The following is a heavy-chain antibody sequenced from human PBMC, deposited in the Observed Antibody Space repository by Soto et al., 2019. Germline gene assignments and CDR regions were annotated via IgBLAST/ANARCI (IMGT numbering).Heavy chain of an antibody. Sequence: EVQLLESGGGLVQPGGSLRLSCAASGFAFSNCAMSWVRQSPGKGLEWISSLTGGGDNPHYAESVKGRFTISRDNSKSTLFLQINSLSDGDTAVYYCARGGSRWYPFDYWGQGTLVTVSS. CDR1: GFAFSNCA. J-gene: IGHJ4*02. V-gene: IGHV3-23*01. CDR3: ARGGSRWYPFDY. D-gene: IGHD6-19*01. CDR2: LTGGGDNP.